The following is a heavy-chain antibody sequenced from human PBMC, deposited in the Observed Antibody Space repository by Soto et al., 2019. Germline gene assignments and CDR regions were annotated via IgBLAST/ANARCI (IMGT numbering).Heavy chain of an antibody. V-gene: IGHV3-11*01. J-gene: IGHJ1*01. CDR2: ISSSGSTI. D-gene: IGHD2-15*01. CDR1: GFTFSDYY. CDR3: AGGTRGYCRGGSRCAEYFQH. Sequence: QVQLVESGGGLVKPGGSLRLSCAASGFTFSDYYMSWIRQAPGKGLEWVSYISSSGSTIYYADSVKGRFTISRDNAKNSLYLQMNRLRSEDTDVYYCAGGTRGYCRGGSRCAEYFQHWGQGTLVTVSS.